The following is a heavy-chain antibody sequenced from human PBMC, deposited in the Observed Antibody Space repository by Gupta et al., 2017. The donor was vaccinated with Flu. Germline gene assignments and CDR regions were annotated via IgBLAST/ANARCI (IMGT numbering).Heavy chain of an antibody. CDR3: ARSGYYFDT. CDR2: VYYVGIT. J-gene: IGHJ4*02. Sequence: QLQLQETSPGLVKPSATLSLTCTVPGGSNTSRSHSWSWIRHPPGTGLEFIGSVYYVGITYHNPSLHSRVTIHIDTSKHQFSLQLICVTAADTAVYYWARSGYYFDTWGQGALVTVSS. CDR1: GGSNTSRSHS. V-gene: IGHV4-39*01.